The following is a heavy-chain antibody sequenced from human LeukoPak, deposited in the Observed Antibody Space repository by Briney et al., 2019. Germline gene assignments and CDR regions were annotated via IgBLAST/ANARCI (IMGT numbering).Heavy chain of an antibody. CDR1: GGSISSSSYY. Sequence: SETLSLTCTVSGGSISSSSYYWGWIRQHPGKGLEWIGYIYYSGSTYYNPSLKSRVTISVDTSKNQFSLKLSSVTAADTAVYYCARVYSSNWYGGFDYWGQGTLVTVSS. V-gene: IGHV4-31*03. J-gene: IGHJ4*02. D-gene: IGHD6-13*01. CDR3: ARVYSSNWYGGFDY. CDR2: IYYSGST.